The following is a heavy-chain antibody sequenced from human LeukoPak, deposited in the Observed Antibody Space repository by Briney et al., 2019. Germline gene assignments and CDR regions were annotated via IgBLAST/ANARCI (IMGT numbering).Heavy chain of an antibody. J-gene: IGHJ4*02. V-gene: IGHV3-23*01. CDR2: ISGTDGST. CDR1: GFTFSTYA. CDR3: AKAACTTSCYYNC. Sequence: GGSLRLSCAASGFTFSTYAMSWVRQAPGKGLEWVSTISGTDGSTYYADSVKGRSTISRDNSKNTLYLQMSSLRAEDTAVYCCAKAACTTSCYYNCWGQGTLVTVSS. D-gene: IGHD2-2*01.